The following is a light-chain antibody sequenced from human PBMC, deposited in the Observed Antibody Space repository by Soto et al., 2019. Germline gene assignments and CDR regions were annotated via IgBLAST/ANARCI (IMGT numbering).Light chain of an antibody. Sequence: QSVLTQPPSVSAAPGQKVTISCSGSSXNIGGNSVSWYQQLPGTAPKLLIYDDDKRPSGIPDRFSGSKSGTSATLGITGFQTGDEADYYCGSWESSLSAYVFATGTKVTVL. J-gene: IGLJ1*01. CDR2: DDD. CDR1: SXNIGGNS. CDR3: GSWESSLSAYV. V-gene: IGLV1-51*01.